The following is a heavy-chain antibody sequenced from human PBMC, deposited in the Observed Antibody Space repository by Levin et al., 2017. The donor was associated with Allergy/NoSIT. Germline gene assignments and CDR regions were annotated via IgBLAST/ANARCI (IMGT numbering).Heavy chain of an antibody. D-gene: IGHD3-9*01. CDR2: IWSDGSNR. CDR3: ARGDNILTAYVSHDY. Sequence: GGSLRLSCAASGFIFSNYAMHWVRQAPGKGLEWVTVIWSDGSNRYYADSVKGRFTISRDNSKNTLYLQMNSLRAEDTAVYYCARGDNILTAYVSHDYWGQGTLVTVSS. V-gene: IGHV3-33*01. CDR1: GFIFSNYA. J-gene: IGHJ4*02.